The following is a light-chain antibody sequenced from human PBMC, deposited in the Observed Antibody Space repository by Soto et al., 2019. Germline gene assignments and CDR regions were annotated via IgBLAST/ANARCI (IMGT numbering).Light chain of an antibody. J-gene: IGKJ1*01. CDR2: AAS. CDR1: QPISSY. V-gene: IGKV1-39*01. Sequence: DIQLTQSPSSLSASVGDSVTITCRASQPISSYLHWYQHKPGIAPKVLLYAASSVQSGVPSRFSGSGFGTDFTLTISRLEPEDFAVYYCQQYDNSAWTFGQGTKVDIK. CDR3: QQYDNSAWT.